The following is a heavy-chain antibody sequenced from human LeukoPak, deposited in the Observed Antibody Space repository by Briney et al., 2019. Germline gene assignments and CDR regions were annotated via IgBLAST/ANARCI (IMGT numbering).Heavy chain of an antibody. J-gene: IGHJ4*02. CDR1: GYTFTSYG. CDR3: ARAATVTRFDY. Sequence: ASVKVSCKASGYTFTSYGISWVRQAPGQGLEWMGWISAYNGNTNYAQKLQGRVTMTRDTSTSTVYMELSSLRSEDTAVYYCARAATVTRFDYWGQGTLVTVSS. D-gene: IGHD4-17*01. CDR2: ISAYNGNT. V-gene: IGHV1-18*01.